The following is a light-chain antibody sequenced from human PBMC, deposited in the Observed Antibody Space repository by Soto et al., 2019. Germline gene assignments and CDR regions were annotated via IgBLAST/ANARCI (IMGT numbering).Light chain of an antibody. CDR2: VDS. CDR1: NIESKS. CDR3: QVWDTSSEHYV. J-gene: IGLJ1*01. Sequence: SYELTQPPSVSVAPGQTARITCGGNNIESKSVHWYQQRPGQAPVLVIYVDSDRPSGIPDRFSASTSGNTAALTISRVEAGDEADYYCQVWDTSSEHYVFGYGTKLTVL. V-gene: IGLV3-21*02.